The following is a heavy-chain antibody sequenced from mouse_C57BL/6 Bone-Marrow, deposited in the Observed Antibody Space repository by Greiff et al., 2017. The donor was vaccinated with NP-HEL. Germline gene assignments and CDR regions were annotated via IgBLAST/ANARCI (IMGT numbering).Heavy chain of an antibody. J-gene: IGHJ2*01. CDR1: GYTFTSYW. Sequence: QVQLQQPGAELVRPGSSVKLSCKASGYTFTSYWMDWVKQRPGQGLEWIGNIYPSDSETHYNQKVKDKATLTVDKSSSTASMQLSSLTSEDSAVYYCARWGYYGTPFDYWGPGTPLTVSS. D-gene: IGHD1-1*01. V-gene: IGHV1-61*01. CDR3: ARWGYYGTPFDY. CDR2: IYPSDSET.